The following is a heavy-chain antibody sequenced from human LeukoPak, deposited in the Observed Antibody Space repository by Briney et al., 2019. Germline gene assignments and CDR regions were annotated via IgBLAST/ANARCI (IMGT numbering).Heavy chain of an antibody. D-gene: IGHD1-7*01. V-gene: IGHV4-34*01. Sequence: SETLSLTCAVYGGSFSGYYWSWIRQPPGKGLEWIGEINHSGSTNYNPSLKSRVTISVDTSKNQFSLKLSSVTAADTAVYYCARGPFGNFFTLYYFDYWGQGTLVTVSS. CDR1: GGSFSGYY. CDR3: ARGPFGNFFTLYYFDY. J-gene: IGHJ4*02. CDR2: INHSGST.